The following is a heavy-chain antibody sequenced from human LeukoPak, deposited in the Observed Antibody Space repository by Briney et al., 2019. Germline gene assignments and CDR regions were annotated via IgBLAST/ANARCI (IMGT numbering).Heavy chain of an antibody. D-gene: IGHD1-7*01. V-gene: IGHV1-69*13. Sequence: ASVKVSCKASGGTFSSYAISWVRQAPGQGLEWMGGIIPIFGTANYAQKFQGRVTITADESTSTAYMELSSLRSEDTAVYYCAREGGITGTFDYWGQGTLVTVSS. CDR2: IIPIFGTA. J-gene: IGHJ4*02. CDR1: GGTFSSYA. CDR3: AREGGITGTFDY.